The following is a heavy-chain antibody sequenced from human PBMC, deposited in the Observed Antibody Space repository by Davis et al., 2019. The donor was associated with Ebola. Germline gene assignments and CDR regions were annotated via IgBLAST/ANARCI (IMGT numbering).Heavy chain of an antibody. D-gene: IGHD3-22*01. CDR2: IYSGGST. V-gene: IGHV3-53*04. CDR1: GFTVSSNY. Sequence: ESLKISCAASGFTVSSNYMSWVRQAPGKGLEWVSVIYSGGSTYYADSVKGRFTISRHNSKNTLYLQMNSLRAEDTAVYYCARRGLDYYDSSGYFDYWGQGTLVTVSS. CDR3: ARRGLDYYDSSGYFDY. J-gene: IGHJ4*02.